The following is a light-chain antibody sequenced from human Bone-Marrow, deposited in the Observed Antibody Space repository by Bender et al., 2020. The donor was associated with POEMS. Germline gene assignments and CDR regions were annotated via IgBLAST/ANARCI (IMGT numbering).Light chain of an antibody. CDR3: CSYAGSYNWL. CDR2: EVV. V-gene: IGLV2-23*02. CDR1: SNDIGTYDL. J-gene: IGLJ2*01. Sequence: QSALTQPASVSGSPGQSITISCTGTSNDIGTYDLVSWYQQLPGKAPKLIIYEVVQRPSGISYRFSGSKSGNTATLTIDGLQAEDEADYYCCSYAGSYNWLFGGGTRLTVL.